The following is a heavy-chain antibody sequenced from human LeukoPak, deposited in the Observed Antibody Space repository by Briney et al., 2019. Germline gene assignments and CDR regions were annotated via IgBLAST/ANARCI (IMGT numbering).Heavy chain of an antibody. D-gene: IGHD3-10*01. J-gene: IGHJ4*02. Sequence: GASVKVSCKASGYTFTNYFMHWVRQAPGQGLEWMGIINPSGGDTSYAQKFQGRVTMTRDTSTNAVYMELSSLTSEDTAVYYCAKDKVFYYGSGSLSSAKQMPAPFEYWGQGTLVTVSS. CDR2: INPSGGDT. CDR1: GYTFTNYF. CDR3: AKDKVFYYGSGSLSSAKQMPAPFEY. V-gene: IGHV1-46*01.